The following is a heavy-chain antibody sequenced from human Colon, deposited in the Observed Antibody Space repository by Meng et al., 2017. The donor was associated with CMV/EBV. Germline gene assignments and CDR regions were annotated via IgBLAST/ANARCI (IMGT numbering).Heavy chain of an antibody. J-gene: IGHJ4*02. Sequence: CAVYDFSITDYAVNWGRKAPGKGLEWVSVISASGYETFYAEAVKGRFTIGRDISKNTVYLQTNSLRAEDTAVYFCAKAPTRRYYFDSWGQGSLVTVSS. CDR2: ISASGYET. D-gene: IGHD5-24*01. V-gene: IGHV3-23*01. CDR1: DFSITDYA. CDR3: AKAPTRRYYFDS.